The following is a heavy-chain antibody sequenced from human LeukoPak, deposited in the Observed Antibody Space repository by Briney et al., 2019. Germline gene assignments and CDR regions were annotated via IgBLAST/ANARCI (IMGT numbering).Heavy chain of an antibody. V-gene: IGHV1-69*01. J-gene: IGHJ3*02. CDR2: IIPIFGTA. Sequence: SVKVSCKASGGTFSSYAISWVRQAPGQGLEWMGGIIPIFGTANYAQKFQGRVTITADESTSTAYMELSSLRSEDTAVYYCAKDKFPPLIVVVTDAFDIWGQGTMVTVSS. CDR1: GGTFSSYA. CDR3: AKDKFPPLIVVVTDAFDI. D-gene: IGHD3-22*01.